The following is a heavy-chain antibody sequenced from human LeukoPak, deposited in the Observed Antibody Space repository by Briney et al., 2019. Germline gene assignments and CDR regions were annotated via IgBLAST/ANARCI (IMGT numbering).Heavy chain of an antibody. Sequence: PSQTLSLTCTVSGGSISSGSYYWSWIRQPAGKGLEWIGRIYTSGSTNYNPSLKSRVTISVDTSKNQFSLKLSSVTAADTAVYYCARSPYGSGSRGFDYWGQGTLVTVSS. CDR1: GGSISSGSYY. V-gene: IGHV4-61*02. D-gene: IGHD3-10*01. CDR3: ARSPYGSGSRGFDY. CDR2: IYTSGST. J-gene: IGHJ4*02.